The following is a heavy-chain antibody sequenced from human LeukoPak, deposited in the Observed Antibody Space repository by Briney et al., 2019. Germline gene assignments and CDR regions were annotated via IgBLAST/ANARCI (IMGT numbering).Heavy chain of an antibody. V-gene: IGHV3-74*01. Sequence: PGGSLRVSCVVSGFTFTTYWMHWVRQAPGKGLVWVSRVDADGSTTIYADSVKGRFTISRDNGINTVYLQMNSLRAEDTAVYYCARGFDGYPFGWWFDPWGQGTLVTVSS. CDR3: ARGFDGYPFGWWFDP. J-gene: IGHJ5*02. CDR2: VDADGSTT. CDR1: GFTFTTYW. D-gene: IGHD5-24*01.